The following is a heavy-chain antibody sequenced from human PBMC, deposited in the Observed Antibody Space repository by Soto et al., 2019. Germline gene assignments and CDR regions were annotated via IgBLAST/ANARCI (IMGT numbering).Heavy chain of an antibody. CDR3: ARGGIPPAGYGIAYAMDV. CDR1: GVSISGSRYY. J-gene: IGHJ6*02. V-gene: IGHV4-39*01. CDR2: IYYSGST. Sequence: SETLSLTCTVSGVSISGSRYYWGGTRQPPGRGLECIGNIYYSGSTYYTPALKSRVTLSVDTSKNQFSLNLNSVTAADTAVYYCARGGIPPAGYGIAYAMDVWGQGTTGTAP. D-gene: IGHD1-26*01.